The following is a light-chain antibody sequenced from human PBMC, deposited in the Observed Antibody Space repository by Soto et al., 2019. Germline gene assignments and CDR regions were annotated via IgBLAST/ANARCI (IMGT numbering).Light chain of an antibody. CDR2: RNN. Sequence: QSVLTQPPSASGTPGQRVTISCSGSSSNIGSNYVYWYHQPPGTAPKLAIYRNNQRPSGVPDRISGSKSGTSASLAISGLRSEDEADYYCSSYSDTNICVFGTGTKLTVL. V-gene: IGLV1-47*01. J-gene: IGLJ1*01. CDR1: SSNIGSNY. CDR3: SSYSDTNICV.